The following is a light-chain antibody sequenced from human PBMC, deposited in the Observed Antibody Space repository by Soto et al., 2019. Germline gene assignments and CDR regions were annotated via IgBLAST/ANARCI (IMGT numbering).Light chain of an antibody. Sequence: EIVLTPSPGTLSLSPGERATLSCRASQSINTYLAWYQQKPGQAPRLLISDASNRVTGIPARFSGSGSGTDFTVSISSLEPEDFAVYDCHLRSNWPPSSFGQGKRLEIK. V-gene: IGKV3-11*01. CDR1: QSINTY. CDR2: DAS. CDR3: HLRSNWPPSS. J-gene: IGKJ5*01.